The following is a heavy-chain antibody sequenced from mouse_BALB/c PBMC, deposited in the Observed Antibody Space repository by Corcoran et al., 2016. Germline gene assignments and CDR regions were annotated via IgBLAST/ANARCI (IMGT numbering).Heavy chain of an antibody. CDR2: INPYNDGT. J-gene: IGHJ3*01. CDR3: AREGITTATGFAY. V-gene: IGHV1S136*01. Sequence: EVQLQQSGPELVKPGASVKMSCKASGYTFTSYVMHWVKQKPGQGLEWIGYINPYNDGTKYNEKFKGKATLTSDKSSSTAYMELSGLTSEDSAVYYCAREGITTATGFAYWCQGTLVTVSA. D-gene: IGHD1-2*01. CDR1: GYTFTSYV.